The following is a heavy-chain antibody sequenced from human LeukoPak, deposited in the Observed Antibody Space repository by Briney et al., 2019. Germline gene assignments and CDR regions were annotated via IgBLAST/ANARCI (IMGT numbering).Heavy chain of an antibody. D-gene: IGHD3-22*01. Sequence: PSETLSLTCAVSGGSISSSNWWSWVRQPPGKGLEWIGEIYHSGSTNYNPSLKSRVTTSVDTSKNQFSLKLSSVTAADTALYYCARDNYYDSSGYYGLDYWGQGTLVTVSS. CDR3: ARDNYYDSSGYYGLDY. J-gene: IGHJ4*02. V-gene: IGHV4-4*02. CDR2: IYHSGST. CDR1: GGSISSSNW.